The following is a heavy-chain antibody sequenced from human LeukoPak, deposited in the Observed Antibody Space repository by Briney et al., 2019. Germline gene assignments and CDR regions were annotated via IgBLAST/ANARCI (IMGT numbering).Heavy chain of an antibody. D-gene: IGHD6-13*01. V-gene: IGHV2-5*02. Sequence: SGPTLVKPTQTLTLTCTFSGFSLSTSGVGVGWIRQPPGKALEWLALIYWDDDKRYSPSLKSRLTITKDTSKNQVVLTMTNMDPVDTATYYCAHRHSSSWYDHGNWFDPWGQGTLVTVSS. CDR1: GFSLSTSGVG. CDR2: IYWDDDK. CDR3: AHRHSSSWYDHGNWFDP. J-gene: IGHJ5*02.